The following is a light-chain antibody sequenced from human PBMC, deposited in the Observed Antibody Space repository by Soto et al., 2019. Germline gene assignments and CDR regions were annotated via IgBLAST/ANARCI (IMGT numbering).Light chain of an antibody. Sequence: QSLLTQPASVSGSPGQSITIPCTVTRSDVGGYNYVSWYQQHPGKAPKLIIYDVSNRPSGVSNRFSGSKSGNTASLTISGLQAEDEADYYCSSYTSTDTLVVFGSGTKVTLL. CDR2: DVS. CDR3: SSYTSTDTLVV. CDR1: RSDVGGYNY. J-gene: IGLJ1*01. V-gene: IGLV2-14*03.